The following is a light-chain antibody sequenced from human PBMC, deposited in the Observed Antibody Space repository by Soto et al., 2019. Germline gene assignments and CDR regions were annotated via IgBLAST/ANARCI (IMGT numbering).Light chain of an antibody. CDR2: AAS. CDR1: LSVASNY. Sequence: EIVLTQSPGTLPLSPGERATLSCRASLSVASNYVAWYQQKPGQAPRLLIYAASGRATGIPDRFSGSGSGTDFILSISRLEPDDFAGYYCQQDGSAAWTCGQGTKVEIK. J-gene: IGKJ1*01. CDR3: QQDGSAAWT. V-gene: IGKV3-20*01.